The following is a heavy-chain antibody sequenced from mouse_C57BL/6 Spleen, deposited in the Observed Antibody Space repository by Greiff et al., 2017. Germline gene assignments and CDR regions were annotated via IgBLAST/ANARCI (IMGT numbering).Heavy chain of an antibody. CDR2: IWSGGST. V-gene: IGHV2-2*01. D-gene: IGHD1-1*01. J-gene: IGHJ2*01. CDR3: ARDHYYGSILDY. CDR1: GFSLTSYG. Sequence: QVQLKESGPGLVQPSQSLSITCTVSGFSLTSYGVHWVRPSPGKGLEWLGVIWSGGSTDYNAAFISRLSISKDNSKSQVFFKMNSLQADDTAIYYCARDHYYGSILDYWGQGTTLTVSS.